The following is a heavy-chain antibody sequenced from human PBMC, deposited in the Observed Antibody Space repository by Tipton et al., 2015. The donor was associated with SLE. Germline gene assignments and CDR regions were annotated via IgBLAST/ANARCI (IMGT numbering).Heavy chain of an antibody. CDR2: INAGNGHT. CDR3: ARESRPYRYGGQDY. V-gene: IGHV1-3*01. Sequence: QSGPEVKKPGASVKVSCKASGYIFTIYAMHWVRQAPGQRLEWMGWINAGNGHTKFSQNFQGRVTITRDTSASTAYMELSSLRSEDTAVYYCARESRPYRYGGQDYWGQGTLVTVSS. CDR1: GYIFTIYA. J-gene: IGHJ4*02. D-gene: IGHD4-23*01.